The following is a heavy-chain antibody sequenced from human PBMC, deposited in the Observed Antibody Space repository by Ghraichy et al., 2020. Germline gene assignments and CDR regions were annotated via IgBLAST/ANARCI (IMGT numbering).Heavy chain of an antibody. Sequence: GESLNISCAASEFTFSSYAMSWVRQAPGKGLEWVSAISASGGSTYYADSVKGRFTISRDNSKNTLFLQMNSLRAEDTAVYYCAKTQCTSCYSNYWGQGTLVTVSS. CDR2: ISASGGST. D-gene: IGHD2-2*02. CDR3: AKTQCTSCYSNY. V-gene: IGHV3-23*01. J-gene: IGHJ4*02. CDR1: EFTFSSYA.